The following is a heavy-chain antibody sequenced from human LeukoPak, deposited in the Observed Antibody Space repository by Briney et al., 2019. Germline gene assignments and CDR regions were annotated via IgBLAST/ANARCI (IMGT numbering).Heavy chain of an antibody. D-gene: IGHD3-10*01. V-gene: IGHV1-69*04. CDR1: GGTFSSYA. J-gene: IGHJ4*02. CDR2: IIPILGIA. Sequence: VASVKVSCTVSGGTFSSYAISWVRQAPGQGLEWMGRIIPILGIANYAQKFQGRVTITADKFTSTAYMELSSLRSEDTAVYYCASIAGSYSDYWGQGTLVTVSS. CDR3: ASIAGSYSDY.